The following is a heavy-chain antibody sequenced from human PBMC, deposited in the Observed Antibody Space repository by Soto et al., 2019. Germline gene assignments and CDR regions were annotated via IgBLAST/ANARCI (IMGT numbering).Heavy chain of an antibody. D-gene: IGHD3-10*01. Sequence: GGSLRLSCAASGFTVSSNYMSWVRQAPGKGLEWVSVIYSGGSTYYADSVKGRFTISRDNSKNTLYLQMNSLRAEDTAVYYCARDRVLLWFGESKLYGMDVWGQGTTVTVSS. CDR3: ARDRVLLWFGESKLYGMDV. J-gene: IGHJ6*02. V-gene: IGHV3-53*01. CDR1: GFTVSSNY. CDR2: IYSGGST.